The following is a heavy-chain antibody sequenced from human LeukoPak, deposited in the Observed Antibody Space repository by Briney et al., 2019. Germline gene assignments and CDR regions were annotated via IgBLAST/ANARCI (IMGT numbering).Heavy chain of an antibody. CDR1: GFTFSSYA. Sequence: GGSLRLSCAASGFTFSSYAMSWVRQAPGKGLEWVSAISGSGGSTYYADSVKGRFTISRDNSKNTLYLQMNSLRAEDTAVYYCARGYDSLTGRPQWGLDHWGQGTLVTVSS. D-gene: IGHD3-9*01. V-gene: IGHV3-23*01. CDR3: ARGYDSLTGRPQWGLDH. CDR2: ISGSGGST. J-gene: IGHJ4*02.